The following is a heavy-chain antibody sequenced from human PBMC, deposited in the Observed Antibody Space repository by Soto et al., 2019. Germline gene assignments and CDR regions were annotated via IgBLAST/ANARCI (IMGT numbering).Heavy chain of an antibody. D-gene: IGHD5-18*01. CDR2: ISAYNGNT. V-gene: IGHV1-18*01. CDR3: ARKTLDTATNNNNYYGMDV. CDR1: GYTFTSYG. J-gene: IGHJ6*02. Sequence: ASVKVSCKASGYTFTSYGISWVRQAPGQGLEWMGWISAYNGNTNYAQKLQGRVTMTTDTSTSTAYMELRSLRSDDTAVYYCARKTLDTATNNNNYYGMDVWGQGTTVTVSS.